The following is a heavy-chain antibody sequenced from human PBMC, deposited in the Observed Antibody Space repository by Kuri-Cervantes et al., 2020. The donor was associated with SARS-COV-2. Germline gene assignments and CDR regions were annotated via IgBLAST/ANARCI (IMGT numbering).Heavy chain of an antibody. Sequence: LSLTCAASGFTFSSYAMHWVRQAPGKGLEWVAVISYDGSNKYYADSVKGRFTISRDNSKNTLYLQMNSLRAEDTAVYYCAREVAGGGLGYWGQGTLVTVSS. CDR3: AREVAGGGLGY. D-gene: IGHD3-16*01. J-gene: IGHJ4*02. CDR1: GFTFSSYA. CDR2: ISYDGSNK. V-gene: IGHV3-30*04.